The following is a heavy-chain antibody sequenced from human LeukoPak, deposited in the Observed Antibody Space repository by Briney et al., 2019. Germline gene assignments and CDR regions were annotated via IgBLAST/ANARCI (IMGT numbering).Heavy chain of an antibody. J-gene: IGHJ4*02. D-gene: IGHD5-24*01. V-gene: IGHV1-24*01. CDR2: FDPEDGET. CDR1: GDTLTELS. Sequence: GASVKVSCKVSGDTLTELSMHWVRQAPGKGLEWMGGFDPEDGETIYAQKFQGRVTITTDESTSTAYMELSSLRSEDTAVYYCARGGYNLVMDYWGQGTLVTVSS. CDR3: ARGGYNLVMDY.